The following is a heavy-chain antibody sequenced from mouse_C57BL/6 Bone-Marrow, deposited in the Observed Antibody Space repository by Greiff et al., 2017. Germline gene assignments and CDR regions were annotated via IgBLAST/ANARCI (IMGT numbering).Heavy chain of an antibody. Sequence: EVQLQQSGPVLVKPGASVKMSCKASGYTFTDYYMNWVKQSHGKSLEWIGVINPYNGGTSYNQQFKGKATLTVDKSSSTAYMELNSLTSEDSAVYYGAPPYYYGSSPDYWGQGTTLTVSS. CDR1: GYTFTDYY. J-gene: IGHJ2*01. CDR3: APPYYYGSSPDY. V-gene: IGHV1-19*01. CDR2: INPYNGGT. D-gene: IGHD1-1*01.